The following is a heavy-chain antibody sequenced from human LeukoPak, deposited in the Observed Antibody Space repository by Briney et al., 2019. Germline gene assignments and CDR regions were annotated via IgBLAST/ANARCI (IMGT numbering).Heavy chain of an antibody. D-gene: IGHD6-13*01. CDR3: AKTPIAAAGTATVGY. V-gene: IGHV3-33*06. CDR2: IWYDGSNK. J-gene: IGHJ4*02. Sequence: GGSLRLSCAASGFTFGSYVMHWVRQAPGKGLEWVAVIWYDGSNKYYADSVKGRFTISRDNSKNTLYLQMNSLRAEDTAVYHCAKTPIAAAGTATVGYWGQGTLVTVSS. CDR1: GFTFGSYV.